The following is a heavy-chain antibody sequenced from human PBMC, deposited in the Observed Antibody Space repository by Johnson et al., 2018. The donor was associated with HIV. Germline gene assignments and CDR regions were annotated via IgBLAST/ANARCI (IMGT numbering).Heavy chain of an antibody. V-gene: IGHV3-23*04. Sequence: VQLVESGGGLVQPGGSLRLSCAASGFTFSSYAMSWVRQAPGKGLEWVSAISGGGGGSTHYADSVKGRFTISRDNSKNTLYLQMGSLRAEDMAVYYCARRGDRDAFDIWGQGTMVTVSS. CDR2: ISGGGGGST. D-gene: IGHD4-17*01. CDR3: ARRGDRDAFDI. J-gene: IGHJ3*02. CDR1: GFTFSSYA.